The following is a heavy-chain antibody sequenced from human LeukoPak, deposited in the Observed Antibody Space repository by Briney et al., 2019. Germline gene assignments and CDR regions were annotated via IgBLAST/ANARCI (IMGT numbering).Heavy chain of an antibody. CDR2: IYSGGST. CDR1: GFTVSSNY. V-gene: IGHV3-66*02. Sequence: GGSLRLSCAASGFTVSSNYMSWVRQAPGKGLEWVSVIYSGGSTYYADSVKGRFTISRDNSKNTLYLQMNSLRAEDTAVYYCARGRRYGTGGSYPWFDPWGQGTLVTVSS. CDR3: ARGRRYGTGGSYPWFDP. J-gene: IGHJ5*02. D-gene: IGHD3-10*01.